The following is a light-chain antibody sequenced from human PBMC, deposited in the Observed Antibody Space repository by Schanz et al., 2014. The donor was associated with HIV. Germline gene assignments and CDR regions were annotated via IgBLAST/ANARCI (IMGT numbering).Light chain of an antibody. Sequence: EIVLTQSPGTQSLSPGERATLSCRASQSVKSNFIGWYQQKPGQAPRLLIFGASNRATGIPDRFSGGESGTDFTLTISRVEPEDYAVYYCQQYGSSPWTFGQGTRVDVK. CDR3: QQYGSSPWT. V-gene: IGKV3-20*01. J-gene: IGKJ1*01. CDR1: QSVKSNF. CDR2: GAS.